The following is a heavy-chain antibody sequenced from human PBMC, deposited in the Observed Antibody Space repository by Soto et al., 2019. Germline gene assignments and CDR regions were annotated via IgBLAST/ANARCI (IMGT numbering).Heavy chain of an antibody. CDR2: ISSGGYTI. CDR1: VFTFSSYS. D-gene: IGHD3-3*01. CDR3: VRSRREWFGVVPPSDV. Sequence: LRLSCEASVFTFSSYSFNWVRQAPDQGLEWVSFISSGGYTIYHADSLEGRFSISRDDAKNSVYLQMSGLRMDDTAVYYCVRSRREWFGVVPPSDVWGRGTLVTVSS. J-gene: IGHJ4*02. V-gene: IGHV3-48*01.